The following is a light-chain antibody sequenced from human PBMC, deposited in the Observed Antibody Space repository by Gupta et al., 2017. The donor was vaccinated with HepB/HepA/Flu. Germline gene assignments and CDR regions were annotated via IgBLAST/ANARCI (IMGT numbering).Light chain of an antibody. CDR1: SSNIGSNP. J-gene: IGLJ1*01. Sequence: QPVLTQPPSASGTPGQRVVISCSGSSSNIGSNPMNWHQQDAGAAPTLLIYSNNQRPSGVPDRFSESKSVTSASLAISGLQSEDEADYYCATWDDSVNGYVFGTGTKVTVL. CDR3: ATWDDSVNGYV. CDR2: SNN. V-gene: IGLV1-44*01.